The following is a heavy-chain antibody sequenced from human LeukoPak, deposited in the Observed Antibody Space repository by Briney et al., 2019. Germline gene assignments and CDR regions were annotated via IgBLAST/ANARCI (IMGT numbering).Heavy chain of an antibody. J-gene: IGHJ6*02. Sequence: GESLKISCKGSGYSFTSYWIGWVRQAPGQGLEWMGWISAYNGNTNYAQKLQGRVTMTTDTSTSTAYMELRSLRSDDTAVYYCARVQFSTSDYYYYGMDVWGQGTTVTVSS. CDR1: GYSFTSYW. CDR2: ISAYNGNT. CDR3: ARVQFSTSDYYYYGMDV. D-gene: IGHD2-2*01. V-gene: IGHV1-18*04.